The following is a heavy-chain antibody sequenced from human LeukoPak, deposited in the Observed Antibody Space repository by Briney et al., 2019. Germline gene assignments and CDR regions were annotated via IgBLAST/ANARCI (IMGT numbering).Heavy chain of an antibody. J-gene: IGHJ6*03. CDR2: IIPIFGTA. V-gene: IGHV1-69*05. Sequence: SVKVSCKASGGPFSSYAISWVRQAPGQGLGWMGGIIPIFGTANYAQKFQGRVTITTDESTSTAYMELSSLRSEDTAVYYCARALMPEGYYYYYMDVWGKGTTVTVSS. D-gene: IGHD1-14*01. CDR1: GGPFSSYA. CDR3: ARALMPEGYYYYYMDV.